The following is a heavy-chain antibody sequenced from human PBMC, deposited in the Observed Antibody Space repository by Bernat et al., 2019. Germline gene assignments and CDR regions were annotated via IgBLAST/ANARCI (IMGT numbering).Heavy chain of an antibody. D-gene: IGHD2-2*01. Sequence: QVQLVESGGGVVQPGRSLRLSCAASGFTFSSYAISWVRQAPGQGLEWMGGIIPIFGIANYAQKFQGRVTITADKSTSTAYMELSSLRSEDTAVYYCARDYSSIVVVPAATRVWFDPWGQGTLVTVPS. J-gene: IGHJ5*02. CDR1: GFTFSSYA. CDR3: ARDYSSIVVVPAATRVWFDP. CDR2: IIPIFGIA. V-gene: IGHV1-69*17.